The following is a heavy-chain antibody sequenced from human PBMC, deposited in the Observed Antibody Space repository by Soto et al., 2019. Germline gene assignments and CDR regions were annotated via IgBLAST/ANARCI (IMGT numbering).Heavy chain of an antibody. Sequence: QVQLVESGGGVVQPGGSLRLSCAASGFTSSSYAMHWVRQAPGNGLEWVAVISYDGSNKYYADSVTCRFTISRDNSKNTLYLQMNSVIAEETAVYYCEGKRFDYWGQGSLVTVSS. CDR2: ISYDGSNK. CDR1: GFTSSSYA. CDR3: EGKRFDY. J-gene: IGHJ4*02. V-gene: IGHV3-30-3*01.